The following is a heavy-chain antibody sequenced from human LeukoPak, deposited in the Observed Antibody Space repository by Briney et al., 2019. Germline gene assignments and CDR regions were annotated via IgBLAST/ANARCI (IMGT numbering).Heavy chain of an antibody. CDR2: ISWNSGSI. D-gene: IGHD1-20*01. CDR1: GFTFDDYA. Sequence: PGRSLRLSCAASGFTFDDYAMHWVRQAPGKGLEWVSGISWNSGSIRYADSVKGRFTISRDNAKNSLYLQMNSLRAEDTALYYCAKAVTGTTHAVSFDYWGQGTLVTVSS. V-gene: IGHV3-9*01. CDR3: AKAVTGTTHAVSFDY. J-gene: IGHJ4*02.